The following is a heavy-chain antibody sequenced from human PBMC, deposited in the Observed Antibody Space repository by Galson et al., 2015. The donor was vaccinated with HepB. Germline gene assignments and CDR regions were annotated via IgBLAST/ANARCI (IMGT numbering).Heavy chain of an antibody. CDR2: IYSGGTT. CDR3: ARGRNGGYFDY. J-gene: IGHJ4*02. V-gene: IGHV3-66*01. CDR1: GFTVSGNH. Sequence: SLRLSCAASGFTVSGNHMSWVRQAPGKGLEWVSFIYSGGTTSYADSVKGRFTISRDNSKNTLYLQMNSLRAEDTAVYYCARGRNGGYFDYWGQGTLVTVSS. D-gene: IGHD4-23*01.